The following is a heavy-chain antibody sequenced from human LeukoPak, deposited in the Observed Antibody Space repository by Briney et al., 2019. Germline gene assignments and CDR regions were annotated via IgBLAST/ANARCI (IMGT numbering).Heavy chain of an antibody. CDR2: INPNSGGT. V-gene: IGHV1-2*02. J-gene: IGHJ5*02. CDR1: GYTFTGYY. Sequence: SVKVSCKASGYTFTGYYMHWVRQAPGQGLEWVGWINPNSGGTNYAQKFQGRVTMTRDTSISTAYMELSRLSSDDTTVYYCARVMTSIWFGELAWFDPWGQGTLVTVSS. CDR3: ARVMTSIWFGELAWFDP. D-gene: IGHD3-10*01.